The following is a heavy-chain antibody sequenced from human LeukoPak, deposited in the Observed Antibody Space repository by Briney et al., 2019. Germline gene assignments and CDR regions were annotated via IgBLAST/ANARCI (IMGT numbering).Heavy chain of an antibody. CDR1: GYSFTSYW. CDR3: ARLEWELEGAFDI. D-gene: IGHD1-26*01. Sequence: GESLKISCKGSGYSFTSYWIGWVRQMPGKSLEWMGIIYPGDSDTRYSPSFQGQVTISADKSTSTAYLQWSSLKASDTATYYCARLEWELEGAFDIWGQGTMVTVSS. J-gene: IGHJ3*02. V-gene: IGHV5-51*01. CDR2: IYPGDSDT.